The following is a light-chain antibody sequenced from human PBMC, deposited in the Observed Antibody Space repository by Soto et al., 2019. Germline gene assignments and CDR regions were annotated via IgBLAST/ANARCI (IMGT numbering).Light chain of an antibody. J-gene: IGKJ5*01. CDR3: HQRQYWPPIT. CDR2: DAS. CDR1: LSVSVY. V-gene: IGKV3-11*01. Sequence: VVLTQSPATLSLSPGERATLSCRTSLSVSVYLDWYQQKHGQAPRLLISDASNRATGIPARFSGSGCGTDFTLTISSLEPEDFAVYYCHQRQYWPPITFGQGTRLEIK.